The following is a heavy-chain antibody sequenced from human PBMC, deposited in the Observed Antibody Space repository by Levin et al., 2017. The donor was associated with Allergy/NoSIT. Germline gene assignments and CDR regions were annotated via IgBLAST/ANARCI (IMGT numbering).Heavy chain of an antibody. CDR2: ISGSGGST. Sequence: GGSLRLSCAASGFTFSSYAMSWVRQAPGKGLEWVSAISGSGGSTYYADSVKGRFTISRDNSKNTLYLQMNSLRAEDTAVYYCAKGTLITMIVVVITPEAYYYGMDVWGQGTTVTVSS. J-gene: IGHJ6*02. CDR1: GFTFSSYA. CDR3: AKGTLITMIVVVITPEAYYYGMDV. D-gene: IGHD3-22*01. V-gene: IGHV3-23*01.